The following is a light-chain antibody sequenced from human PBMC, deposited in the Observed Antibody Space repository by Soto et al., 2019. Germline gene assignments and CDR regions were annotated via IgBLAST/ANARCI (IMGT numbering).Light chain of an antibody. J-gene: IGKJ1*01. Sequence: EIVLTQSPAILSLSPGERATLSCRASQSLTTNFLAWYQQKPGQAPRLLIYGPSSRAPGCPGRFSGDGAGTDFTLTINGLEPEGLAVYYCQQYNDWPRTFGQGTKGISN. CDR2: GPS. CDR1: QSLTTNF. V-gene: IGKV3D-7*01. CDR3: QQYNDWPRT.